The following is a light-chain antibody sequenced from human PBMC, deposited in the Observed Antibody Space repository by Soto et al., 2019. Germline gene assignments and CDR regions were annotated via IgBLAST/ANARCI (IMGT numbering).Light chain of an antibody. Sequence: QSALTQPASVSGSLGQSSTISCTGTSIDVGGYNYVSWYQQHPGQAPKLLIYDVSHRPSGISYRFSGSKSGNTASLTISGLQAEDEADYYCSSYTGSAALVIFGGGTQLTVL. CDR3: SSYTGSAALVI. CDR1: SIDVGGYNY. V-gene: IGLV2-14*03. CDR2: DVS. J-gene: IGLJ2*01.